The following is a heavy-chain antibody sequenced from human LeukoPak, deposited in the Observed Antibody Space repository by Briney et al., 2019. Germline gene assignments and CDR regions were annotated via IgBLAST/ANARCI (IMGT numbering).Heavy chain of an antibody. D-gene: IGHD2-15*01. CDR3: ARERRRDSHLDY. Sequence: SETLSLTCTVSGGSISSGDYYWSWIRQPPGKGLEWIGYIYYSGSTYYNPSLKSRVTISVDTSKNQFSLKLSSVTAADTAVYYCARERRRDSHLDYWGQGTLVTVSS. CDR1: GGSISSGDYY. CDR2: IYYSGST. J-gene: IGHJ4*02. V-gene: IGHV4-30-4*01.